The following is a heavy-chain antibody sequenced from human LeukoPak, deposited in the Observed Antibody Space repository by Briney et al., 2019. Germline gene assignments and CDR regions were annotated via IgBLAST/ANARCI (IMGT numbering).Heavy chain of an antibody. CDR2: IRSKAYGGTT. Sequence: PGGSLRLSCTASGFTFCDYAMSWVRQAAGKGVEWVGFIRSKAYGGTTEYAASVKGRFTISRDDSKSIAYLQMNSLKTEDTAVYYCTRSYCSSTSCSSPTSDYWGQGTLVTVSS. CDR3: TRSYCSSTSCSSPTSDY. J-gene: IGHJ4*02. CDR1: GFTFCDYA. V-gene: IGHV3-49*04. D-gene: IGHD2-2*01.